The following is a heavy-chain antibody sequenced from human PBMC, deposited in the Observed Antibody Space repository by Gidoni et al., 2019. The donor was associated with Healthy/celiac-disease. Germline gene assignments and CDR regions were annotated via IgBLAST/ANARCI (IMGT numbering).Heavy chain of an antibody. CDR2: IKQDGSEK. CDR1: GFTFSSYW. D-gene: IGHD5-18*01. CDR3: ARERDTAMTSFDY. J-gene: IGHJ4*02. Sequence: EVQLVESGGGLVQPGGSLRLSCAASGFTFSSYWMSWVRQAPGKGLEWVANIKQDGSEKYYVDSVKGRFTIARDNAKNSLYLQMNSLRAEDTAVYYCARERDTAMTSFDYWGQGTLVTVSS. V-gene: IGHV3-7*01.